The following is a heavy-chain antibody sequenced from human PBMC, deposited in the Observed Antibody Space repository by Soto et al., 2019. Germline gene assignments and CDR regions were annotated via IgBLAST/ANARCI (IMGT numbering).Heavy chain of an antibody. Sequence: QVQLQDSGPGLVKPSETLSLTCTVSGGSISSYYWSWIRQPPGKGLEWIGNIYYTGSTNYNPSLKTRVTISVDTSNNQFSLKLTSVSAADTAVYFCASQTANYYGSASYYLPFDYWGQGTLVTVSS. V-gene: IGHV4-59*01. CDR3: ASQTANYYGSASYYLPFDY. CDR1: GGSISSYY. D-gene: IGHD3-10*01. J-gene: IGHJ4*02. CDR2: IYYTGST.